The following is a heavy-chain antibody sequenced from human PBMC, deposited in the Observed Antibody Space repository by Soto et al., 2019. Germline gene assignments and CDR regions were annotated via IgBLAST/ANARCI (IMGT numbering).Heavy chain of an antibody. J-gene: IGHJ4*02. Sequence: PGGSLRLSCAASGFTFSSYGMHWVRQAPGKGLEWVAVIWYDGSNKYYADSVKGRFTISRDNSKNTVYLQMNSLRAEDTAVYYCARECLGITGTESIDYWGKGTLVTVYS. CDR3: ARECLGITGTESIDY. CDR2: IWYDGSNK. D-gene: IGHD1-20*01. V-gene: IGHV3-33*01. CDR1: GFTFSSYG.